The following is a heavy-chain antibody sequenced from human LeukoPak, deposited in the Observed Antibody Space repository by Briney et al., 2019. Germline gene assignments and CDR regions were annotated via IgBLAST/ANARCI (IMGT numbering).Heavy chain of an antibody. D-gene: IGHD5-24*01. Sequence: SVTVSCKASGGTFSSYAISWVRQAPGQGLGWMGGIIPIFGTANYAQKFQGRVTITADKSTSTAYMELSSLRTEDTAVYYCASPTNNGYNPEMSFDYWGQGTLVTVSS. CDR1: GGTFSSYA. V-gene: IGHV1-69*06. CDR3: ASPTNNGYNPEMSFDY. CDR2: IIPIFGTA. J-gene: IGHJ4*02.